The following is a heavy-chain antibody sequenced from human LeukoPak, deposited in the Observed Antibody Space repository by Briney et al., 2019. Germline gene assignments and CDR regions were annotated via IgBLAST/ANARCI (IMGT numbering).Heavy chain of an antibody. V-gene: IGHV3-9*01. D-gene: IGHD3-10*01. CDR2: ISWNSGSI. J-gene: IGHJ4*02. CDR3: AKDMYGVRGVIDY. Sequence: PGSSLRLSCAASGFTFDDYAMHWVRQAPGKGLEWVSGISWNSGSIGYADSVKGRFTISRDNAKNSLYLQMNSLRAEDTALYYCAKDMYGVRGVIDYWGQGTLVTVSS. CDR1: GFTFDDYA.